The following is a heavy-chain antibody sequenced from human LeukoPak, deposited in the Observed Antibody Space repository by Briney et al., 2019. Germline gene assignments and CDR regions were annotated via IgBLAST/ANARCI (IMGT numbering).Heavy chain of an antibody. V-gene: IGHV1-2*02. CDR1: GYTFTGYY. Sequence: ASVKVSCKASGYTFTGYYMHWVRQAPGQGLEWMGWINPNSGGANYAQKFQGRVTITRDTSISTAYMELSRLRSDDAAVYYCARPRRYGSGSYCFDCWGQGTLVTVSS. J-gene: IGHJ4*02. CDR3: ARPRRYGSGSYCFDC. D-gene: IGHD3-10*01. CDR2: INPNSGGA.